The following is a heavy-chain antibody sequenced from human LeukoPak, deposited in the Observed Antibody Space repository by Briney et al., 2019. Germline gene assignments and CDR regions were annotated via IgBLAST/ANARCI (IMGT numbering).Heavy chain of an antibody. Sequence: ASVKVSCKVSGYTLSELSMHWVRQAPGKGLEWMGGFDPKDGETIYAQKFQGRITMTEDTSTDTAYVELSSLRSDDTAVYYCAREFPYFEDTAMATGSYYYYGMDVWGQGTTVTVSS. D-gene: IGHD5-18*01. CDR2: FDPKDGET. CDR1: GYTLSELS. V-gene: IGHV1-24*01. J-gene: IGHJ6*02. CDR3: AREFPYFEDTAMATGSYYYYGMDV.